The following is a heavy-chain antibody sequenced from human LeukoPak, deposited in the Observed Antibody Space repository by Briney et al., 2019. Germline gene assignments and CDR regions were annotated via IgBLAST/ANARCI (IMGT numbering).Heavy chain of an antibody. CDR1: GFTVSSNY. Sequence: GGSLRLSCAASGFTVSSNYMSWVRQAPGKGLEWVSVIYSGGSTYYADSVKGRFTISRDNSKNTLYLQMNSLRAEDTAVYYCARSHSSSWYAAFDYWGQGTLVTVSS. J-gene: IGHJ4*02. CDR2: IYSGGST. CDR3: ARSHSSSWYAAFDY. V-gene: IGHV3-66*01. D-gene: IGHD6-13*01.